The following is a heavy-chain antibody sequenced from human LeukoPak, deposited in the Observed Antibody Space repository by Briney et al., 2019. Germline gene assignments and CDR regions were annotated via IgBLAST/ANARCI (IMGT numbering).Heavy chain of an antibody. CDR2: MNPNSGNT. D-gene: IGHD6-19*01. J-gene: IGHJ4*02. CDR3: ARVHSSKRGYDFDY. Sequence: GASVKVSCKASGYTFTSYHINSVRQATGQGLDRMGWMNPNSGNTGYAQKFQGRVTMTRNTSIGTAYMELSSLGSEDTAVYYFARVHSSKRGYDFDYWGQGTLVTVSS. CDR1: GYTFTSYH. V-gene: IGHV1-8*01.